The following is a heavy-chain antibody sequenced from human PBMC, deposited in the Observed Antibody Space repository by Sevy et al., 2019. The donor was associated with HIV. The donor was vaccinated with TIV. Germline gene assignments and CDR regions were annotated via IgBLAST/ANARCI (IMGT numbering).Heavy chain of an antibody. CDR3: ARDDSSGYANYYYGMDV. D-gene: IGHD3-22*01. V-gene: IGHV3-21*01. Sequence: GGCLRLSCAASGFTFSSYSMNWVRQAPGKGLEWVSSISSSSSYIYYADSVKGRFTISRDNAKNSLYLQMNSLRAEDTAVYYCARDDSSGYANYYYGMDVWGQGTTVTVSS. CDR1: GFTFSSYS. J-gene: IGHJ6*02. CDR2: ISSSSSYI.